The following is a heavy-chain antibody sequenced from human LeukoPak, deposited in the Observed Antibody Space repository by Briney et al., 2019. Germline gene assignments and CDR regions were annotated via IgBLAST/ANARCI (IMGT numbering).Heavy chain of an antibody. J-gene: IGHJ5*02. Sequence: GGSLRLSCAASGFTFSSYAMSWVRQAPGKGLEWVSAISGSGGSTYYADSVKGRFTISRDNSKNTLYLQMNSLRAEDTAVYYCAEDAAYSSSWSNWFDPWGQGTLVTVSS. V-gene: IGHV3-23*01. CDR3: AEDAAYSSSWSNWFDP. CDR2: ISGSGGST. D-gene: IGHD6-13*01. CDR1: GFTFSSYA.